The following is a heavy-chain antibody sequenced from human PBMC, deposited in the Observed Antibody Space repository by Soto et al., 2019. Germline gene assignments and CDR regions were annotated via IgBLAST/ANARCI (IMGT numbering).Heavy chain of an antibody. V-gene: IGHV3-30*18. Sequence: SLRLTCEPSGFTFSRYVNHWGRQAPGKGLEWVAVISYDGSNKYYADSVKGRFTISRDNSKNTLYLQMNSLRAEDTAVYYCAKDKEYDYVWGSYPNWFDPWGQGTLVTVSS. CDR3: AKDKEYDYVWGSYPNWFDP. CDR1: GFTFSRYV. CDR2: ISYDGSNK. D-gene: IGHD3-16*02. J-gene: IGHJ5*02.